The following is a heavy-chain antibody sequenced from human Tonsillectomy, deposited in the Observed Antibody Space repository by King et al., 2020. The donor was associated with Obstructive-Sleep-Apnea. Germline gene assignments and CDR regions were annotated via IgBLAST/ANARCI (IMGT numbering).Heavy chain of an antibody. Sequence: VQLVESGGGLVQPGRSLRLSCAASGVTFDDYVKHWVRQAPGKGLEWVSGISWNSGSIGYADSVKGRFTISRDNAKNSLYLQMNSLRAEDTALYYCAKDLRGYSYGIDYWGQGTLVTVSS. CDR2: ISWNSGSI. CDR1: GVTFDDYV. D-gene: IGHD5-18*01. J-gene: IGHJ4*02. CDR3: AKDLRGYSYGIDY. V-gene: IGHV3-9*01.